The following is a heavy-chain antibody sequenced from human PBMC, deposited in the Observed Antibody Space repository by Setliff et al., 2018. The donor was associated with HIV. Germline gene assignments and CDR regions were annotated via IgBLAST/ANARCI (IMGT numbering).Heavy chain of an antibody. J-gene: IGHJ6*02. V-gene: IGHV3-30*02. CDR2: IRYDGSQK. D-gene: IGHD2-15*01. Sequence: GGSLRLSCAVSGFTFITYGMHWVRQAPGKGLEWVTFIRYDGSQKYYVDSVKGRFTISRDNSKNTLYLQMNSLRVEDTAVYYCAKDVCSGAYCYAYYYYGMDVWGQGTMVTVSS. CDR1: GFTFITYG. CDR3: AKDVCSGAYCYAYYYYGMDV.